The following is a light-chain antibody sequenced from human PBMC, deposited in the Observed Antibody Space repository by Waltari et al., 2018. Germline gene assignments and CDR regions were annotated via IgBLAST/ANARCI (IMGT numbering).Light chain of an antibody. CDR2: VAS. CDR1: QDISKS. CDR3: QKYNSAPLT. Sequence: DIQMTQSPASLSASVGDRVTITCRASQDISKSLAWYQQKPGKVPKLLIYVASTLQSGVPSRFSGSGSGTDFTLTISSLQPEDVATYYCQKYNSAPLTFGPGTKVDIK. J-gene: IGKJ3*01. V-gene: IGKV1-27*01.